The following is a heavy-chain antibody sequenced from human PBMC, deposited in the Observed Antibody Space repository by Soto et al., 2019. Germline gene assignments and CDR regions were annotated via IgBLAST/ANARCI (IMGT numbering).Heavy chain of an antibody. CDR2: MYHSGSA. Sequence: SETLSLTCTFSGGSVSSGRYYWSWIRQPPGKGLEWIGYMYHSGSANYNPSLKSRVTISVDTSKNQFSLKLSSVSAADTAVYYCASYYYDSSGYRLLQGIDGFDIWGQGTMVTVSS. CDR1: GGSVSSGRYY. D-gene: IGHD3-22*01. V-gene: IGHV4-61*01. J-gene: IGHJ3*02. CDR3: ASYYYDSSGYRLLQGIDGFDI.